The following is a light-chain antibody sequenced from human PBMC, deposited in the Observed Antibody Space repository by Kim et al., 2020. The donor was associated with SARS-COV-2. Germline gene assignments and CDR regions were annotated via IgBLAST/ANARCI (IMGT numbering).Light chain of an antibody. CDR1: QSVLYSSNNKNY. J-gene: IGKJ2*01. CDR3: QQYYSFYT. V-gene: IGKV4-1*01. Sequence: DIVMTQSPDSLAVSLGERATINCKSSQSVLYSSNNKNYLAWYQQKPGQPPKLLIYWASTRESGVPDRFSGSGSGTDFTLTISSLQAEDVAVYYCQQYYSFYTFGQGTKLEI. CDR2: WAS.